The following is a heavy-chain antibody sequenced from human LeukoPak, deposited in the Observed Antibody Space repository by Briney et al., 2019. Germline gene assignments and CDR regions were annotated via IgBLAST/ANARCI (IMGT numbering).Heavy chain of an antibody. CDR1: GFTFSSYS. Sequence: GGSLRLPCAASGFTFSSYSMNWVRQAPGKGLEWVSSISSSSSYIYYADSVKGRFTISRDNAKNSLYLQMNGLRAEDTAVYYCARGTTVTPSSPIDYWGQGTLVTVSS. J-gene: IGHJ4*02. D-gene: IGHD4-17*01. V-gene: IGHV3-21*01. CDR2: ISSSSSYI. CDR3: ARGTTVTPSSPIDY.